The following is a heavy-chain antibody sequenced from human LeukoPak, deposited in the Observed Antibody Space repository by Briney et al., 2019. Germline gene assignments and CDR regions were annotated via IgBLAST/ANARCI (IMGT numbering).Heavy chain of an antibody. D-gene: IGHD6-19*01. J-gene: IGHJ4*02. V-gene: IGHV3-53*01. CDR2: IYSGGST. Sequence: GGSLRLSCAASGFTVSSNYMSWVRQAPGKGLEWVSVIYSGGSTYYADSVKGRFTISRDNSKNTLYLQMNSLRAEDTAVYYCARRYSSGRTGFDYWGQGTLVTVSS. CDR3: ARRYSSGRTGFDY. CDR1: GFTVSSNY.